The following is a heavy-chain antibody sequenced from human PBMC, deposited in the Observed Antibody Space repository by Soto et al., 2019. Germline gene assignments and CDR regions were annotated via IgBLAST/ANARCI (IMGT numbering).Heavy chain of an antibody. V-gene: IGHV3-7*05. J-gene: IGHJ6*02. CDR1: GFTFTSYW. CDR3: ARDRYPHYYYYYGMDV. Sequence: PGGSLRLSCAASGFTFTSYWMSWVRQAPGKGLEWVANIKQDGSEKYYVDSVKGRFTISRDNAKNSLYLQMNSLRAEDTAVYYSARDRYPHYYYYYGMDVWGQGTTVTVSS. CDR2: IKQDGSEK. D-gene: IGHD2-2*02.